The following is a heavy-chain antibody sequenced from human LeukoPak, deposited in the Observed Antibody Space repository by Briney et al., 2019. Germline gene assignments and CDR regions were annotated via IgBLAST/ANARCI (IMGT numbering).Heavy chain of an antibody. CDR2: ISAYNGNT. D-gene: IGHD3-3*01. CDR3: ARTDYDFWCGYYTH. Sequence: ASVKVSCKDSGYTFTSYVISWVRQAPGQGLEWMGWISAYNGNTNYAQKLQGRVTMTTDTSTSTAYMELRSLRSDDADVYYCARTDYDFWCGYYTHWGQGTLVTVSS. CDR1: GYTFTSYV. V-gene: IGHV1-18*01. J-gene: IGHJ4*02.